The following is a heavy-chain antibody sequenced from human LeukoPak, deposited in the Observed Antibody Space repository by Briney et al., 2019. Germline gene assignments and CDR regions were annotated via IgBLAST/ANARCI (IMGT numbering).Heavy chain of an antibody. J-gene: IGHJ6*03. CDR3: ARDGGILGDTYYYYYYMDV. D-gene: IGHD1-26*01. Sequence: SVKVSCKASGGTFSSYAISWVRQAPGQGLEWMGGIIPIFGTANYAQKFQGRVTITTDESTSTAYMELSSLRSEDTAVYYCARDGGILGDTYYYYYYMDVWGKGTTVTVSS. CDR2: IIPIFGTA. CDR1: GGTFSSYA. V-gene: IGHV1-69*05.